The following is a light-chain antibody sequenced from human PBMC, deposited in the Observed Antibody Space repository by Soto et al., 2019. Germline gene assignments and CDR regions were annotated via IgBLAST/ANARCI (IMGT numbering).Light chain of an antibody. CDR1: QSVLHSSNNKNY. V-gene: IGKV4-1*01. Sequence: DIVMTRLPDSLAVALGERATINCKSGQSVLHSSNNKNYLAWYQQKPGQPPKLLIYWASTRESGVPDRFSGSGSGTDVTLTISSLQAEDVAVYYCQQYYTTPQTFGQGTKVEIK. CDR3: QQYYTTPQT. CDR2: WAS. J-gene: IGKJ1*01.